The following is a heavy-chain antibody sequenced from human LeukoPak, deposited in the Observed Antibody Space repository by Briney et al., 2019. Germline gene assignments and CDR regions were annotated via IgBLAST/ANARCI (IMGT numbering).Heavy chain of an antibody. CDR2: ITASGTAM. CDR1: GFTFSSYS. Sequence: GGSLRLSCAASGFTFSSYSMNWVRQAPGKGLEWVSHITASGTAMFYADSVKGRFTISGDNAKNSLYLQMNSLRDEDTAVYYCASSGSYRFDYWGQGTLVTVPS. D-gene: IGHD1-26*01. CDR3: ASSGSYRFDY. J-gene: IGHJ4*02. V-gene: IGHV3-48*02.